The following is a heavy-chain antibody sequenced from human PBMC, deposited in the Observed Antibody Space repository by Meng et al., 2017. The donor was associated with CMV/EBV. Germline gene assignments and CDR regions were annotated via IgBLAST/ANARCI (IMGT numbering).Heavy chain of an antibody. CDR1: GYTFTSYG. Sequence: ASVKVSCKASGYTFTSYGISWVRQAPGQGLEWMGWISAYNGNTNYAQKLQGRVTMTTDTSTSTAYMELRSLRSDDTAVYYCASITGTTGGVAAFDIWGQGTMVTVSS. V-gene: IGHV1-18*01. D-gene: IGHD1-7*01. J-gene: IGHJ3*02. CDR2: ISAYNGNT. CDR3: ASITGTTGGVAAFDI.